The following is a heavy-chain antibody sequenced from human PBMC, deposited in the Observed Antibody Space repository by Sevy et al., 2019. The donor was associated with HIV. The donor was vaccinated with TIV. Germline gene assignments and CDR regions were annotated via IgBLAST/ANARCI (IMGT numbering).Heavy chain of an antibody. CDR1: GITLTPYW. D-gene: IGHD3-22*01. CDR3: SRGLYYYDMRGHQEPGDY. CDR2: INSDGSST. Sequence: GGSLRLSCAASGITLTPYWMHWVRQVPGKGLLWVSRINSDGSSTSYAESVKGRFTISRDNGKNTVYLQMKSLRVEDTAVYFCSRGLYYYDMRGHQEPGDYWGQGVLVTVSS. V-gene: IGHV3-74*01. J-gene: IGHJ4*02.